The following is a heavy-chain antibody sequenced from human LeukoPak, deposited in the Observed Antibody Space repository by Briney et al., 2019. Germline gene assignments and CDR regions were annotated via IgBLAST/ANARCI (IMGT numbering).Heavy chain of an antibody. D-gene: IGHD2-15*01. Sequence: PGGSLRLSCAASGFSFSSYSMNWVRQAPGEGLEWVSSISSSSSYIYYADSVKGRFTISRDNAKNSLYLQMNSLRAENTAVYYCARDFLDIVVVVATFDYWGQGTLVTVSS. CDR1: GFSFSSYS. CDR3: ARDFLDIVVVVATFDY. J-gene: IGHJ4*02. V-gene: IGHV3-21*01. CDR2: ISSSSSYI.